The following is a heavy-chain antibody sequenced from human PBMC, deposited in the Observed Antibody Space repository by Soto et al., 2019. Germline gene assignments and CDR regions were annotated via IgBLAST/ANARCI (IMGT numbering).Heavy chain of an antibody. V-gene: IGHV3-30*18. CDR3: AKEPRVYYYYYGMDV. CDR2: ISYDGSNK. CDR1: GFTFSSYG. J-gene: IGHJ6*02. Sequence: LRLSCAASGFTFSSYGMHWVRQAPGKGLEWVAVISYDGSNKYYADSVKGRFTISRDTSKNTLYLQMNSLRAEDTAVYYCAKEPRVYYYYYGMDVWGQGTTVTGFS. D-gene: IGHD6-13*01.